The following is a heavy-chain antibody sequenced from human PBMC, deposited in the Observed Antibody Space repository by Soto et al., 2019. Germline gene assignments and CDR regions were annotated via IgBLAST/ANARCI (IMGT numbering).Heavy chain of an antibody. D-gene: IGHD2-2*01. Sequence: SVKVSCKASGGTFSSYAISWVRQAPGQGLEWMGGIIPIFGTANYAQKFQGRVTITADESTSTAYMELSSLRSEDTAVYYCARFVPAAMLPLDAFDIWGQGTMVTVSS. J-gene: IGHJ3*02. V-gene: IGHV1-69*13. CDR2: IIPIFGTA. CDR1: GGTFSSYA. CDR3: ARFVPAAMLPLDAFDI.